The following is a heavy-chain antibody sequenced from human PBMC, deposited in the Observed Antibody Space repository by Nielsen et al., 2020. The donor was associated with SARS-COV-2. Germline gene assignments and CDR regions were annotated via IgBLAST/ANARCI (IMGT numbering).Heavy chain of an antibody. J-gene: IGHJ1*01. D-gene: IGHD2-21*02. CDR1: GFTFSSYA. CDR3: ARDGFVVVTARRGEYFQH. Sequence: GESLKISCAASGFTFSSYAMHWVRQAPGKGLEWVAVISYDGSNKYYADSVKGRFTISRDNSKNTLYLQMNSLRAEDTAVYYCARDGFVVVTARRGEYFQHGGQGTLVTVSS. V-gene: IGHV3-30-3*01. CDR2: ISYDGSNK.